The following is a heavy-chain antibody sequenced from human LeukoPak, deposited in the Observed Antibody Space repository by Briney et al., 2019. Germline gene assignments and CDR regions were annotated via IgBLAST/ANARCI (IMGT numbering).Heavy chain of an antibody. Sequence: SETLSLTCTVSGDSISSSSYCWDWIRQPPGQGLEWIGNIYNSANTHYNPSLRTRITMSVDTSKNQFSLKLNSVTAAGTGIYYCARHSRSGYIGYENAFDIWGQGTMVTVSS. CDR3: ARHSRSGYIGYENAFDI. J-gene: IGHJ3*02. V-gene: IGHV4-39*01. D-gene: IGHD5-12*01. CDR2: IYNSANT. CDR1: GDSISSSSYC.